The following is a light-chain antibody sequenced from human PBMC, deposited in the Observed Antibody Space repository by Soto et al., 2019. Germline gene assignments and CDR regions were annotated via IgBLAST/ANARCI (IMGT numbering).Light chain of an antibody. J-gene: IGLJ2*01. CDR3: AAWGDSLNGPV. V-gene: IGLV1-44*01. CDR2: RTN. Sequence: QSVLTQPPSVSATPGQRVTISCSGGSSNIGINTVNWYQQLPGTAPKILIYRTNQRPSGVPDRFSGSRSGTSASLAIGGLQSEDEATYHCAAWGDSLNGPVFGGGTKLTVL. CDR1: SSNIGINT.